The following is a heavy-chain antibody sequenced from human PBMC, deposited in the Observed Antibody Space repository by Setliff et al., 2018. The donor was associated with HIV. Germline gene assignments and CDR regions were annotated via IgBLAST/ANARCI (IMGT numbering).Heavy chain of an antibody. CDR1: GYTFTSYY. CDR2: INPTGGST. CDR3: ARSQINLVRGVVHYFDY. Sequence: VASVKVSCKASGYTFTSYYIHWVRQAPGQGLEWMGRINPTGGSTTYAQKFQGRVTMTRDTSTSTAHMELSSLRSEDMAVYYCARSQINLVRGVVHYFDYWGQGTLVTVSS. V-gene: IGHV1-46*01. D-gene: IGHD3-10*01. J-gene: IGHJ4*02.